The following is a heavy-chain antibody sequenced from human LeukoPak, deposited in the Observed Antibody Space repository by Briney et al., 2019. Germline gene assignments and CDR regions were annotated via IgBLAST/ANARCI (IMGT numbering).Heavy chain of an antibody. J-gene: IGHJ4*02. D-gene: IGHD1/OR15-1a*01. CDR3: ARDRNSAKPLDY. V-gene: IGHV4-34*01. CDR1: GGSFSGYY. CDR2: INHSGST. Sequence: PSETLSLTCAVYGGSFSGYYWSWIRQPPGKGLEWIGEINHSGSTNYNPSLKSRVTISVDTSKNQFSLKLSSVTAADTAVYYCARDRNSAKPLDYWGQGTLVTVSS.